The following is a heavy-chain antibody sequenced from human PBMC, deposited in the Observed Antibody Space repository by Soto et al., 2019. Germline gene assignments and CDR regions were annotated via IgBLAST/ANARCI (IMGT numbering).Heavy chain of an antibody. J-gene: IGHJ6*04. CDR1: GITVNNNY. V-gene: IGHV3-66*01. CDR2: IYSGGST. CDR3: ARDVGV. Sequence: EVQLVESGGDLVQPGGSLRLSCAASGITVNNNYMSWVRQAPGKGLEWVSVIYSGGSTGYVDSVKGRFTISRDNPKNTVYLQMNGLRAEDTAVYYCARDVGVWGRGTTVTVSS.